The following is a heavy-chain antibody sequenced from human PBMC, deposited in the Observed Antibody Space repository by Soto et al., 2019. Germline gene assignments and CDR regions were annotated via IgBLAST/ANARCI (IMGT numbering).Heavy chain of an antibody. Sequence: PSETLSLTCAVSGGSIISSSYYWGWIRQPPGKGLEWIGSIYYSGSTYYNPSLKSRVTISADTSKNQFSLKLPSVTAAEPDVDYFARQSLSGGLLWFAFPDHRGQGTPVTVSP. CDR3: ARQSLSGGLLWFAFPDH. CDR1: GGSIISSSYY. V-gene: IGHV4-39*01. CDR2: IYYSGST. J-gene: IGHJ4*02. D-gene: IGHD3-10*01.